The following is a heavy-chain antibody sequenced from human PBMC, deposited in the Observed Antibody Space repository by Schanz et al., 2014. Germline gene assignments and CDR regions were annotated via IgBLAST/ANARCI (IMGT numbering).Heavy chain of an antibody. V-gene: IGHV3-11*03. CDR2: ISGTTTYT. D-gene: IGHD2-15*01. CDR3: AKGMGYCSGGTCYDYYYYGLDV. Sequence: VQLLESGGGLVQPGGSLRLSCAASGFTFSDYYMSWIRQAPGKGLEWVSYISGTTTYTNYADSVKGRFTISRDNSENTLYLQMNSLSVDDTAVFYCAKGMGYCSGGTCYDYYYYGLDVWGQGTTVTVSS. J-gene: IGHJ6*02. CDR1: GFTFSDYY.